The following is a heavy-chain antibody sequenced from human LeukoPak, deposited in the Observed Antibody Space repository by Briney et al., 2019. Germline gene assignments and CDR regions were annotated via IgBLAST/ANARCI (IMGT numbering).Heavy chain of an antibody. D-gene: IGHD3-16*01. CDR3: ARRAFLGDYYYMDV. CDR2: IYYSGST. CDR1: GGSISSNSYY. Sequence: SETLSLTCAVSGGSISSNSYYWGWIRQPPGKGLEWIGSIYYSGSTYYNPSLKSRVTISVDTSKNQFSLKLSSVTAADTAVYYCARRAFLGDYYYMDVWGKGTTVTISS. J-gene: IGHJ6*03. V-gene: IGHV4-39*01.